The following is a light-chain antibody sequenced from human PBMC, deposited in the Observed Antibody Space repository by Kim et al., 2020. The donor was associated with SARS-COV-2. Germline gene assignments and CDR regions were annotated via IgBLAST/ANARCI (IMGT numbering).Light chain of an antibody. CDR2: WAS. Sequence: DIVMTQSPDSLAVSLGERATINCKSSQTVLYSSNNKNYLAWYQQKPGQPPKLLIYWASTRESGVPDRFGGSGSGTDFTLTISGLQAEDVAVYYCQQYYAIPLTFGGGTKVDIK. V-gene: IGKV4-1*01. CDR1: QTVLYSSNNKNY. J-gene: IGKJ4*01. CDR3: QQYYAIPLT.